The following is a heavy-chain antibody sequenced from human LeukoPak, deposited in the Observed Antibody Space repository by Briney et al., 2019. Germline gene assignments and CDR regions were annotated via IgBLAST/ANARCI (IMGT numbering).Heavy chain of an antibody. CDR3: ARSSGWWSLDY. Sequence: GGSLRLSCAASGFTFSSYAMSWVRQAPGKGLEWVSVISGSGGTTSYADSVKSRFTISRDNSKNALYLQMNSLRAEDTAVYYCARSSGWWSLDYWGQGTLVTVSS. J-gene: IGHJ4*02. D-gene: IGHD6-19*01. CDR2: ISGSGGTT. CDR1: GFTFSSYA. V-gene: IGHV3-23*01.